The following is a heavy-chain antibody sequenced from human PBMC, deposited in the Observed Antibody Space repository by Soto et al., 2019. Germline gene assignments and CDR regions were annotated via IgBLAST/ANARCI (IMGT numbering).Heavy chain of an antibody. V-gene: IGHV1-8*01. J-gene: IGHJ5*02. CDR2: MNPNSGNT. CDR1: GYTFTSYD. D-gene: IGHD3-10*01. CDR3: ARDYYYGSGSSNWFDP. Sequence: ASVKVSCTASGYTFTSYDINWVRQATGQGLEWMGWMNPNSGNTGYAQKFQGRVTMTRNTSISTAYMELSSLRSEDTAVYYCARDYYYGSGSSNWFDPWGQGTLVTVSS.